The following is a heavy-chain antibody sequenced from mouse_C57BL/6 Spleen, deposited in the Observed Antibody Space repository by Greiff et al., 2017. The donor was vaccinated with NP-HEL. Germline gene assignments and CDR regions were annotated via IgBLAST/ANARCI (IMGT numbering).Heavy chain of an antibody. CDR2: IDPNSGGT. Sequence: QVQLQQPGAELVKPGASVKLSCKASGYTFTSYWMHWVKQRPGRGLEWIGRIDPNSGGTKYNEKFKSKATLTVDKPSSPAYMQLSSLPSEDSAGYYCAREGGPWFAYWGQGTLVTVSA. CDR1: GYTFTSYW. V-gene: IGHV1-72*01. J-gene: IGHJ3*01. CDR3: AREGGPWFAY.